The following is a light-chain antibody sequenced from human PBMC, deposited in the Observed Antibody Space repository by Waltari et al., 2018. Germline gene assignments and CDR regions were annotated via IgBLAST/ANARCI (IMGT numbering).Light chain of an antibody. J-gene: IGKJ2*01. Sequence: DIVMTQSPDSLAMSLGERATINCKSSQSVLYSSNNKNYLAWYQQKPGHPPKLIIDWASTRYSGVPDRFSGSGSGTDFTLNISSLQAEDVAVYYCQQYYTTPYTFGQGTKLEIK. CDR1: QSVLYSSNNKNY. CDR3: QQYYTTPYT. V-gene: IGKV4-1*01. CDR2: WAS.